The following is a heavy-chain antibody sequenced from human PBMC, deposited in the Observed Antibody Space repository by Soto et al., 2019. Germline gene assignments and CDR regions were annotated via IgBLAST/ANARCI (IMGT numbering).Heavy chain of an antibody. V-gene: IGHV3-23*01. J-gene: IGHJ4*02. Sequence: LRLSCAATGFSFSSYAMSWVRQAPGKGLEWVSXXSXXGXAXXXAXXARGRFTISRDNSKSTLYPQMNSLSPEETAIYYCAKLNYYGSGSQPPWGQGTLVTVSS. CDR3: AKLNYYGSGSQPP. D-gene: IGHD3-10*01. CDR1: GFSFSSYA. CDR2: XSXXGXAX.